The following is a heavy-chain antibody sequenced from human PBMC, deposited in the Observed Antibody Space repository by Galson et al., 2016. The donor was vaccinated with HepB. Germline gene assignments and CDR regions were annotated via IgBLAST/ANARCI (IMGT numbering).Heavy chain of an antibody. Sequence: ETLSLTCAVSGVSISSNWWSWVRQPPGKGLEWIGEIDHRGSTNYNPSLRSRVSISVDKSKNQFSLRLSSLTAADTAIFYCARAGTYYLESWGQGTLVTVSS. CDR3: ARAGTYYLES. CDR1: GVSISSNW. CDR2: IDHRGST. V-gene: IGHV4-4*02. J-gene: IGHJ4*02.